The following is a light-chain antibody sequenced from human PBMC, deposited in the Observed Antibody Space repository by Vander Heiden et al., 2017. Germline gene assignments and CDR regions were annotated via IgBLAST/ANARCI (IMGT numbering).Light chain of an antibody. Sequence: CKSSQSVLYSPNNKNYLAWYQQKPGQPPKLLIYWASTRESGVPDRFSGSGSGTEFTLTISRLEAEDVAVYYCQQYYSSPFTFGPGTKVDI. V-gene: IGKV4-1*01. CDR3: QQYYSSPFT. CDR1: QSVLYSPNNKNY. CDR2: WAS. J-gene: IGKJ3*01.